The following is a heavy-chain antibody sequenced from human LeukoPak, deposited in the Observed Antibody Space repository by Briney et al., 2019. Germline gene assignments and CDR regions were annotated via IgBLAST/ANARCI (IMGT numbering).Heavy chain of an antibody. CDR2: ISSSSSYI. CDR3: ARGYMVRESVPYGMDV. CDR1: GFTFSSYS. J-gene: IGHJ6*02. Sequence: GGSLRLSCAASGFTFSSYSMNWVRQAPGKGLEWVSSISSSSSYIYYADSVKGRFTISRDNAKNSLYLQMNSLRAEDTAVYYCARGYMVRESVPYGMDVWGQGTTVTVSS. D-gene: IGHD3-10*01. V-gene: IGHV3-21*01.